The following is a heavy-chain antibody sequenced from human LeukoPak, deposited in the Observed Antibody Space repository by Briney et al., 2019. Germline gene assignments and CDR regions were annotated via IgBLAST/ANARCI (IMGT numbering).Heavy chain of an antibody. D-gene: IGHD3-22*01. CDR1: GFTFSSYE. J-gene: IGHJ4*02. CDR3: ARGGSYFDISGYYFY. Sequence: GSLRLSCAASGFTFSSYEMNWVRQAPGKGLEWVSIIYSGGSTSYADSVKGRFTISRDNSKNTLYLQMNSLRTEDTAVYYCARGGSYFDISGYYFYWGQGTLVTVSS. CDR2: IYSGGST. V-gene: IGHV3-66*01.